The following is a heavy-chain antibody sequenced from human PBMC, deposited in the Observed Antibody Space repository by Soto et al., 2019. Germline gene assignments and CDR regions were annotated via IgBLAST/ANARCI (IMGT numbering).Heavy chain of an antibody. CDR2: IRSSGGST. Sequence: PGGSLRLSCAASGFTFSSYDMSWVHQAPGKGLEWVSGIRSSGGSTYYADSVKGRFTISRDNSKNTLNLQMNSLRAEDTAVYYCAKDVDYYGSSGYADFDSWGQGTLVTVSS. CDR3: AKDVDYYGSSGYADFDS. CDR1: GFTFSSYD. J-gene: IGHJ4*02. V-gene: IGHV3-23*01. D-gene: IGHD3-22*01.